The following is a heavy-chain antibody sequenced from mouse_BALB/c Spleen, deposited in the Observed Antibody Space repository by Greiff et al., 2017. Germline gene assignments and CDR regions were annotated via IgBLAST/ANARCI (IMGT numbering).Heavy chain of an antibody. V-gene: IGHV2-5-1*01. CDR2: IWRGGST. CDR3: AKNTLFITTVDWYFDV. D-gene: IGHD1-1*01. CDR1: GFSLTSYG. J-gene: IGHJ1*01. Sequence: QVQLQQSGPSLVQPSQSLSITCTVSGFSLTSYGVHWVRQSPGKGLEWLGVIWRGGSTDYNAAFMSRLSITKDNSKSQVFFKMNSLQADDTAIYYCAKNTLFITTVDWYFDVWGAGTTVTVSS.